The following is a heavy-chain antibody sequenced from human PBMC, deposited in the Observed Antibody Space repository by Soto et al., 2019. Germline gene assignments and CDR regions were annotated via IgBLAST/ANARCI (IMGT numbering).Heavy chain of an antibody. CDR3: AKAPIQIVPAAMEGYFDY. J-gene: IGHJ4*02. CDR2: ISGSGGST. V-gene: IGHV3-23*01. Sequence: GGSLRLSCAASGFTFSSYAMSWVRQAPGKGLEWVSAISGSGGSTYYADSVKGRFTISRDNSKNTLYLQMNSLRAEDTAVYYCAKAPIQIVPAAMEGYFDYWGQGTLVTVSS. CDR1: GFTFSSYA. D-gene: IGHD2-2*01.